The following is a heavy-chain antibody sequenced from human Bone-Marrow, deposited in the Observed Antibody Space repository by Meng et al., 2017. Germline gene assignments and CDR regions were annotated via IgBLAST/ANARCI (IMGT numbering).Heavy chain of an antibody. V-gene: IGHV4-34*01. J-gene: IGHJ5*02. D-gene: IGHD1-14*01. CDR3: ARSAGGA. CDR1: GGSFSGYY. Sequence: SETLSLTCAVYGGSFSGYYWSWIRQPPGKGLEWIGEINHSGSTNYNPSLKSRVTISVDTSKNQFSLKLSSVTAADTAVYYCARSAGGAWGQGTRVTVSS. CDR2: INHSGST.